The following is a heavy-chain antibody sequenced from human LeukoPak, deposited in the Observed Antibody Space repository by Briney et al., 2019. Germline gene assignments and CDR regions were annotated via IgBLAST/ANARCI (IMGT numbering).Heavy chain of an antibody. D-gene: IGHD3-10*01. CDR3: AREKRITMVRGVIDY. Sequence: SETLSLTCTVSGGSISSSSYYWGWIRQPPGKGLEWIGSIYYSGSTYYNPPLKSRVTISVDTSKNQFSLKLSSVTAADTAVYYCAREKRITMVRGVIDYWGQGTLVTVSS. CDR2: IYYSGST. CDR1: GGSISSSSYY. J-gene: IGHJ4*02. V-gene: IGHV4-39*07.